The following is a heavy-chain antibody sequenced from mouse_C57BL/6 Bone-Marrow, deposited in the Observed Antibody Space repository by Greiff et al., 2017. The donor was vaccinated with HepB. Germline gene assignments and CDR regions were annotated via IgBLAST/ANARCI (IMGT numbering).Heavy chain of an antibody. CDR3: TTWILRYPYYFDY. V-gene: IGHV14-1*01. Sequence: VQLQQSGAELVRPGASVKLSCTASGFNIKDYYMHWVKQRPEQGLEWIGRIDPEDGDTEYAPKFQGKATMTADTSSNPAYLQLSSLTSEDTAVYYCTTWILRYPYYFDYWGQGTTLTVSS. CDR2: IDPEDGDT. D-gene: IGHD1-1*01. CDR1: GFNIKDYY. J-gene: IGHJ2*01.